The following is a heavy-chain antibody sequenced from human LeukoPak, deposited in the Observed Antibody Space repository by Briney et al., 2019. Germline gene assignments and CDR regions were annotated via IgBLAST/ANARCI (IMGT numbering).Heavy chain of an antibody. V-gene: IGHV5-51*01. Sequence: GESLKISCKGSGYNFNTYWVAWVRQLPGKGLEWMGIIRPMNSDVRYGPSFQGQVAISADRSINTAYLQWSSLTASDTAMYYCASRPFETTVVPWDFYWGQGTQVTASS. J-gene: IGHJ4*02. D-gene: IGHD4-23*01. CDR3: ASRPFETTVVPWDFY. CDR1: GYNFNTYW. CDR2: IRPMNSDV.